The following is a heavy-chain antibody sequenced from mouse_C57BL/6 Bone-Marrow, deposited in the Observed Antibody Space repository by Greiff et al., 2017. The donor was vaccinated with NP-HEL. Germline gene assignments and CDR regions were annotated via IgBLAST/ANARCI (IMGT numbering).Heavy chain of an antibody. D-gene: IGHD2-10*02. CDR1: GFTFSSYA. CDR2: ISDGGSYT. V-gene: IGHV5-4*03. J-gene: IGHJ3*01. Sequence: EVKLVESGGGLVKPGGSLKLSCAASGFTFSSYAMSWVRQTPEKRLEWVATISDGGSYTYYPDNVKGRFTISRDNAKNNLYLQMSHLKSEDTAMYYCARGGGYGFFFAYWGQGTLVTVSA. CDR3: ARGGGYGFFFAY.